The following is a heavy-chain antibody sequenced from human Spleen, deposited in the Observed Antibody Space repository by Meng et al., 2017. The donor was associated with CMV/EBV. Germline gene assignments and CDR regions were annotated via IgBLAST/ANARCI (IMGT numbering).Heavy chain of an antibody. V-gene: IGHV1-58*01. D-gene: IGHD5-18*01. CDR3: ARALPTAMVLSMDV. CDR2: IVVGSGNT. J-gene: IGHJ6*02. CDR1: GFTFTSSA. Sequence: SVKVSCKASGFTFTSSAVQWVRQARGQRLEWIGWIVVGSGNTNYAQKFQERVTITRDMSTSTAYMELSSLRSEDTAVYYCARALPTAMVLSMDVWGQGTTVTVSS.